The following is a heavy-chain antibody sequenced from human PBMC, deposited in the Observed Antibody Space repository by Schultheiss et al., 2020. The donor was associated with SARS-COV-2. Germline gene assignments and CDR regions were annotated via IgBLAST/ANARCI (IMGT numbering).Heavy chain of an antibody. J-gene: IGHJ6*02. D-gene: IGHD4-23*01. CDR1: GFTFGDYA. V-gene: IGHV3-74*01. Sequence: GGSLRLSCTASGFTFGDYAMSWIRQAPGKGLVWVSRINSDGSSTSYADSVKGRFTISRDNAKNTLYLQLNSLRVEDTAVYYCARDRWGESNYYGMDVWGQGTTVTVSS. CDR2: INSDGSST. CDR3: ARDRWGESNYYGMDV.